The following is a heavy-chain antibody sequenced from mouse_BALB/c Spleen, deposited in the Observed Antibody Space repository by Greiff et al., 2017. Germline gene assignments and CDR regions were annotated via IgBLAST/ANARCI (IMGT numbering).Heavy chain of an antibody. CDR2: ISDGGSYT. CDR1: GFTFSDYY. J-gene: IGHJ3*01. CDR3: ARAGGYGNYEAWFAY. Sequence: DVKLVESGGGLVKPGGSLKLSCAASGFTFSDYYMYWVRQTPEKRLEWVATISDGGSYTYYPDSVKGRFTISRDNAKNNLYLQMSSLKSEDTAMYYCARAGGYGNYEAWFAYWGQGTLVTVSA. D-gene: IGHD2-1*01. V-gene: IGHV5-4*02.